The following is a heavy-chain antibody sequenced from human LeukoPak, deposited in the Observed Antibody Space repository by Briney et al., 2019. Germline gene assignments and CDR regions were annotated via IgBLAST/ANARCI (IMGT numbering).Heavy chain of an antibody. Sequence: SETLSLTCTVSGGSISSSSYYWGWIRQPPGKGLEWIGSIYYSGSTYYNPSLKSRVTISVDTSKNQVSLKLSSVTAADTAVYYCARADYGDVGAYSFDYWGQGTLVTVSS. CDR2: IYYSGST. V-gene: IGHV4-39*01. J-gene: IGHJ4*02. D-gene: IGHD4-17*01. CDR3: ARADYGDVGAYSFDY. CDR1: GGSISSSSYY.